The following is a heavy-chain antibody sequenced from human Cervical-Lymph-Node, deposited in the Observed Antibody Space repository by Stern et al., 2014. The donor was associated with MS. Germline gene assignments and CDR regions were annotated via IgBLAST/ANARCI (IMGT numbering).Heavy chain of an antibody. CDR3: ARGLLGSENAFDI. J-gene: IGHJ3*02. Sequence: VHLVESGAEVKKPGASVKVSCKASGYTFTSYGISWVRQAPGQGLEWMGCVSAYNGNTNYAQKLQCRVTMTTDSSTSTAYMELRSLRSDDTAVYYCARGLLGSENAFDIWGQGTMVTVSS. V-gene: IGHV1-18*01. CDR2: VSAYNGNT. D-gene: IGHD2-15*01. CDR1: GYTFTSYG.